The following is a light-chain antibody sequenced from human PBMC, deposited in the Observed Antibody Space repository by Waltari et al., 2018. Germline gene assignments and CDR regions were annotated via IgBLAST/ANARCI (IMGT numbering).Light chain of an antibody. CDR3: QHYNNWPLT. CDR1: PGVSSS. Sequence: EIVIRQSPTTLSLSPGERATLSVRASPGVSSSLAWYQQKPGQAPRLLSYGASARATGIPTRFSGSGSGTEFTLTISGLQSEDFAVYYCQHYNNWPLTFGGGTKVDIK. CDR2: GAS. J-gene: IGKJ4*01. V-gene: IGKV3-15*01.